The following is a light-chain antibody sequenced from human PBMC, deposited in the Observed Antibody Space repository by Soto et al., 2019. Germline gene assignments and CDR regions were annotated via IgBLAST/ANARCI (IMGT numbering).Light chain of an antibody. V-gene: IGKV3-15*01. J-gene: IGKJ1*01. CDR1: QTVSSI. CDR3: QQYNNWPPT. CDR2: GAS. Sequence: DMVITQSPATLSVSPGERATLSCRASQTVSSILAWYQQKPGQAPRLLIYGASTRATGIPARFSGSGSGTEFTLTISSLQSEDFAVYYCQQYNNWPPTFGQGTKVDIK.